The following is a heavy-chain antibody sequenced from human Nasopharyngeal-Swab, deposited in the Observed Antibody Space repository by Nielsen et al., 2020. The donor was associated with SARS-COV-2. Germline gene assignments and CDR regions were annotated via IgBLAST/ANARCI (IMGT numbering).Heavy chain of an antibody. J-gene: IGHJ4*02. CDR1: GFTFSNYG. V-gene: IGHV3-30*18. Sequence: LSLTCVASGFTFSNYGMHWVRQAPGKGLEWVAIISYDGSNKYHADSVKGRFTISKDNSKNTLYLQMSSLSADDTAVYYCAKERFYSGSGKYPRDFDYWGQGTLVTVSS. CDR2: ISYDGSNK. CDR3: AKERFYSGSGKYPRDFDY. D-gene: IGHD3-10*01.